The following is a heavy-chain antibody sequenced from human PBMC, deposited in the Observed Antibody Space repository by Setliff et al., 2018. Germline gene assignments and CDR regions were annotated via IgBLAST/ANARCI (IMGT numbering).Heavy chain of an antibody. J-gene: IGHJ4*02. V-gene: IGHV4-39*07. D-gene: IGHD3-22*01. CDR2: IYYSGST. CDR3: ARGPNYYDSSGYYYVAY. Sequence: PSETLSLTCTVSGGSISSSSYYWGWIRQPPGKGLEWIGSIYYSGSTYYNPSLKSRVTISVDTSKNQFSLKLGSVTAADTAVYYCARGPNYYDSSGYYYVAYWGQGTLVTVSS. CDR1: GGSISSSSYY.